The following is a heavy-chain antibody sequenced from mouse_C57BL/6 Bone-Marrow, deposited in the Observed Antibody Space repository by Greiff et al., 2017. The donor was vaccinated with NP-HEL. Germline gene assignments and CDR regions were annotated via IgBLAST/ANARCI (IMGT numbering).Heavy chain of an antibody. J-gene: IGHJ1*03. CDR1: GYTFTSYG. CDR3: ARRGGGYFDV. V-gene: IGHV1-81*01. Sequence: VQLQQSGAELARPGASVKLSCKASGYTFTSYGISWVKQRTGQGLEWIGEIYPRSGNTYYNEKFKGKATLTADKSSSAAYMELRSLTSEDSAVYFCARRGGGYFDVWGTGTTVTVSS. CDR2: IYPRSGNT.